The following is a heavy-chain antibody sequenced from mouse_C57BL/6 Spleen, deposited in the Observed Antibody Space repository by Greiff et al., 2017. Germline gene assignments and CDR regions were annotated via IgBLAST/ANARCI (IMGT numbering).Heavy chain of an antibody. Sequence: EVNLVESGGGLVKPGGSLKLSCAASGFTFSDYGMHWVRQAPEKGLEWVAYISSGSSTIYYADTVKGRFTISRDNAKNTLFLQMTILRSEDTAMYYCARGSDYDDWGQGTTLTVSS. D-gene: IGHD2-4*01. V-gene: IGHV5-17*01. CDR2: ISSGSSTI. CDR3: ARGSDYDD. CDR1: GFTFSDYG. J-gene: IGHJ2*01.